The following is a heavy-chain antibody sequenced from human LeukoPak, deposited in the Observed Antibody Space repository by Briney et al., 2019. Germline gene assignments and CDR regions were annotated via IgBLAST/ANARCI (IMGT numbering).Heavy chain of an antibody. V-gene: IGHV3-23*01. CDR3: AKARLSAVVITNFDY. J-gene: IGHJ4*02. CDR1: ALTFSSYA. CDR2: ISGSGGIT. D-gene: IGHD3-22*01. Sequence: GGSLRLSCAASALTFSSYAMSWVRQAPGKGLEWVSDISGSGGITYYTDSVKGRFTISRDNSKDTLYLQMNSLRAEDTAVYYCAKARLSAVVITNFDYWGQGTLVTVSS.